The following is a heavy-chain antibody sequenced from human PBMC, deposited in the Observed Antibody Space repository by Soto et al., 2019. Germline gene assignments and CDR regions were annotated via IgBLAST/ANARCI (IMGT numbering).Heavy chain of an antibody. CDR3: ARHIAVPRTRGFDV. CDR1: GGSISDNW. V-gene: IGHV4-4*02. J-gene: IGHJ4*02. CDR2: IYHTGTT. Sequence: QVQLQESGPGLVKPSGTLSLTCAVSGGSISDNWWSWVRQPPGKGLEWIGEIYHTGTTHYNPSLWSRVTIPIDKSKNQFSLKLSSVTAADTAVYYCARHIAVPRTRGFDVWGQGTLVTVSS. D-gene: IGHD6-19*01.